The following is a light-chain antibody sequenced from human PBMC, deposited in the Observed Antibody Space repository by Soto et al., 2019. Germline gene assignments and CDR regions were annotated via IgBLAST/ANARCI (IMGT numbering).Light chain of an antibody. CDR1: QSVSSNY. CDR3: QQYGSSLGVM. Sequence: EIVLTQSPGTLSLSPGERATLSCRASQSVSSNYLAWYQQKPGQAPRLLIYDAFSRATGIADRFSGSGSGTDFTLTISRLEPEDFAVYYCQQYGSSLGVMFGQGTKVDIK. CDR2: DAF. J-gene: IGKJ1*01. V-gene: IGKV3-20*01.